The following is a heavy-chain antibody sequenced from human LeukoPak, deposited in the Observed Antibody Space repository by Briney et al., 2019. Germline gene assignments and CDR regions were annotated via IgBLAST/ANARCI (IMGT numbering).Heavy chain of an antibody. CDR3: ASANDNYYYYYMDV. J-gene: IGHJ6*03. CDR2: ISSSSYI. V-gene: IGHV3-21*01. CDR1: GFTFSSYS. D-gene: IGHD3-9*01. Sequence: GGSLRLSCAASGFTFSSYSMNWVRQAPGKGLEWVSSISSSSYIYYADSVKGRFTVSRDNAKNSLYLQMNSLRAEDTAVYYCASANDNYYYYYMDVWGKGTTVTISS.